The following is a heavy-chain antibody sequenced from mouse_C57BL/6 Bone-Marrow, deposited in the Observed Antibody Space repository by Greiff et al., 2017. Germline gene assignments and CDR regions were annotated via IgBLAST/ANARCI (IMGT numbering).Heavy chain of an antibody. CDR1: GYTFTDYY. Sequence: VQLQQSGAGLVQPGASVKLSCKASGYTFTDYYMHWVRQVPGQGLKWIGIIHPNSGSTNYNEKFKGKATLTVDKSSSTAYLQLNSLTTEDSAVYYCARGDDDDYGYFDYWGKGTTLTVSS. D-gene: IGHD2-13*01. J-gene: IGHJ2*01. V-gene: IGHV1-64*01. CDR3: ARGDDDDYGYFDY. CDR2: IHPNSGST.